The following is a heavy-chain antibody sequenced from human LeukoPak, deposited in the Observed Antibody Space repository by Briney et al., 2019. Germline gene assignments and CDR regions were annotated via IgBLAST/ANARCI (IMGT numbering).Heavy chain of an antibody. Sequence: PSETLSLTCTVSGGSISSSSYYWGWIRQPPGKGLEWIGSIYYSGSTYYNPSLKSRVTISADTSKNQFSLKLSSVTAADTAVYYCARQRGYYDSSGYYPDYWGQGTLVTVSS. CDR3: ARQRGYYDSSGYYPDY. CDR2: IYYSGST. CDR1: GGSISSSSYY. J-gene: IGHJ4*02. V-gene: IGHV4-39*01. D-gene: IGHD3-22*01.